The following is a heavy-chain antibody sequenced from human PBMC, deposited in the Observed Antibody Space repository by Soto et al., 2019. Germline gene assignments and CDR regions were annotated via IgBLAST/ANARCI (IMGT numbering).Heavy chain of an antibody. V-gene: IGHV4-61*02. CDR3: VASLAASGLNWLDP. J-gene: IGHJ5*02. Sequence: PSETLSLTCTVSGGSISRSTYYWNWVRQPPGKGLEWIGLIFANGHTDYNPSLKSRVTMSVDASKNQFSLRLTSMTAADTAVYYCVASLAASGLNWLDPWGRGTLVTVSS. D-gene: IGHD6-13*01. CDR1: GGSISRSTYY. CDR2: IFANGHT.